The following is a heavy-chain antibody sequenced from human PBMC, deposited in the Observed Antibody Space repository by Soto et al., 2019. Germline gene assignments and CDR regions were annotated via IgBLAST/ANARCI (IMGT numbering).Heavy chain of an antibody. V-gene: IGHV4-59*01. D-gene: IGHD5-18*01. J-gene: IGHJ6*02. CDR2: VYYSGTT. Sequence: KTSETLSLTCTVSGGSISRYYWSRIRQPPGKGLEWIGYVYYSGTTNYNPSLRSRVTISVDTSNNQFSLRLSSVTAADTAVYYCSRAPSAYSRGYGMDVWGQGTTVTVSS. CDR1: GGSISRYY. CDR3: SRAPSAYSRGYGMDV.